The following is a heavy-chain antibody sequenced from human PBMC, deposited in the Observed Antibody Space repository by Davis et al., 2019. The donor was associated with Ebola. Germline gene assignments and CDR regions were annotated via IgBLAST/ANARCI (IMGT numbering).Heavy chain of an antibody. CDR2: IYYSGST. J-gene: IGHJ5*02. CDR1: GGSISSYY. CDR3: ATQYSNGWFDP. V-gene: IGHV4-59*01. Sequence: MPSETLSLTCTVSGGSISSYYWNWIRQPPGKGLEWIGYIYYSGSTDYSPSLRGRATISLDTSKNQFSLKLSSVTAADTAVYYCATQYSNGWFDPWGQGILVTVSS. D-gene: IGHD2/OR15-2a*01.